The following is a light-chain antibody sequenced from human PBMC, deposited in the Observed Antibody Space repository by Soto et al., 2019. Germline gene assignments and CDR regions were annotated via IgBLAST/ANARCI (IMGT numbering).Light chain of an antibody. CDR3: QSYDSSTLYWV. CDR1: SGSIGSNY. Sequence: NFMLTQPHSVSESPGKTVTISCTRSSGSIGSNYVQWYQQRPGSAPNIVIYEDNQRPSGVPDRFSGSIDSSSNSASLTISGLKTEHEADYYCQSYDSSTLYWVFGGGTKLTVL. J-gene: IGLJ3*02. V-gene: IGLV6-57*04. CDR2: EDN.